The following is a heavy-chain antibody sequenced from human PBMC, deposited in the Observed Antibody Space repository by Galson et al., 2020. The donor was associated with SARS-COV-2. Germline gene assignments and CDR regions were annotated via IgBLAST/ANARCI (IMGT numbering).Heavy chain of an antibody. CDR3: ATAFGLDY. D-gene: IGHD3-16*01. CDR2: ISYDGSNK. V-gene: IGHV3-30*03. J-gene: IGHJ4*02. Sequence: HSGGSLRLSCAASGFTFSSYGMHWVRQAPGKGLEWVAVISYDGSNKYYADSVKGRFTISRDNSKNTLYLQMNSLRAEDTAVYYCATAFGLDYWGQGTLVTVSS. CDR1: GFTFSSYG.